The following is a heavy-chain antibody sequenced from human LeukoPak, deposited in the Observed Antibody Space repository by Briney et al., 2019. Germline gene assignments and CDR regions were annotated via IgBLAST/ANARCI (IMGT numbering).Heavy chain of an antibody. D-gene: IGHD6-19*01. CDR1: GGSFSGYY. CDR2: INHSGST. Sequence: SETLSLTCAVYGGSFSGYYWSWIRQPPGKGLEWIGEINHSGSTNYNPSLKSRVTISVDTSKNQFSLKLSSVTAADTAVYYCARHTPYSSGWFGDYYYYGMDVWGQGTTVTVSS. V-gene: IGHV4-34*01. CDR3: ARHTPYSSGWFGDYYYYGMDV. J-gene: IGHJ6*02.